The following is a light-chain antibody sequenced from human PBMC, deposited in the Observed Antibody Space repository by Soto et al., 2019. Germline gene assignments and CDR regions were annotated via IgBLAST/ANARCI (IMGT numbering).Light chain of an antibody. Sequence: QSVLTQPASVSGSPGQSITISCTGTSSDVGGYNYISWYQQHPGRAPKLMIYEVSNRPSGVSNRFSGSKSGNTASLTISGLQPEDEADYYCSSYTSSSTVFYVFGTGTKVTGL. CDR1: SSDVGGYNY. CDR2: EVS. CDR3: SSYTSSSTVFYV. J-gene: IGLJ1*01. V-gene: IGLV2-14*01.